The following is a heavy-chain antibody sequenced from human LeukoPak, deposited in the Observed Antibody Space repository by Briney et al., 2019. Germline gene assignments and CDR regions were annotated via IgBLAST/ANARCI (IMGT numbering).Heavy chain of an antibody. CDR1: GFTFSSYG. D-gene: IGHD6-19*01. V-gene: IGHV3-30*02. CDR3: AKDFGAVAGSADY. Sequence: GGSLRLSCAASGFTFSSYGMHWVRQAPGKGLEWVAFIRYDGSNKYYADSVKGRFIISRDNSKNTLYLQMNSLRAEDTAVYYCAKDFGAVAGSADYWGQGTLVTVSS. J-gene: IGHJ4*02. CDR2: IRYDGSNK.